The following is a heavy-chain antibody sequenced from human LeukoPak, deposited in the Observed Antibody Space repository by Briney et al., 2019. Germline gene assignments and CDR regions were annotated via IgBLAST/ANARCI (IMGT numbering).Heavy chain of an antibody. CDR1: GGSISSYY. J-gene: IGHJ4*02. Sequence: SETLSLTCTVSGGSISSYYWSWIRQPPGKGPEWIGYIYYSGSTNYNPSLKSRVTISVDTSKNHFSLKLSSVTAADTAVYYCASGFRGQLGYFDYWGQGTLVTVSS. V-gene: IGHV4-59*01. D-gene: IGHD1-1*01. CDR2: IYYSGST. CDR3: ASGFRGQLGYFDY.